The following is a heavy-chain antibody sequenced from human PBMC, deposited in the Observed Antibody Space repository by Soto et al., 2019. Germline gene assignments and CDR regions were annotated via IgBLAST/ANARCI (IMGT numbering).Heavy chain of an antibody. V-gene: IGHV3-23*01. J-gene: IGHJ4*02. CDR1: GFTFSNYA. D-gene: IGHD2-15*01. CDR2: ISGSGRST. CDR3: ARDGGNICSGGSCYFQAPDY. Sequence: GGSLRLSCSASGFTFSNYAMSWVRQAPGKGLEWVASISGSGRSTNYADSVKGRFTISRDNSKNTLAVQMSSLRAEDTAVYYCARDGGNICSGGSCYFQAPDYWGQGTLVTVSS.